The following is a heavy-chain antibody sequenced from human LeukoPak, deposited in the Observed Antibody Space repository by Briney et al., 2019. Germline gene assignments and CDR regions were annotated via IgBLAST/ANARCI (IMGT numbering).Heavy chain of an antibody. D-gene: IGHD1-14*01. V-gene: IGHV3-30-3*01. J-gene: IGHJ4*02. CDR3: ARDPYRDAPDYFDY. CDR2: ISYDGSNK. Sequence: GGSLRLSCAASGFTFSSYAMHWVRQAPGKGLEWVAVISYDGSNKYYADSVKGRFTNSRDNSKNTLYLQMNSLRPEDTAVYYCARDPYRDAPDYFDYWGQGTLVTVSS. CDR1: GFTFSSYA.